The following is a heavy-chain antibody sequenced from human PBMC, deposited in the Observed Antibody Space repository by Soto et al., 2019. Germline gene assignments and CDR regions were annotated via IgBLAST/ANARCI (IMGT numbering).Heavy chain of an antibody. Sequence: SAKVTCKECGYTFTTYGRSWVRQATGQGLEWMGWVSPYNGNTYYAPRLQGRVTMTTDTSTTTAYMSLRSLRSDDTAIYYCVRGGILEANRPYYYYGLDVWGQGTSVTVSS. J-gene: IGHJ6*01. D-gene: IGHD1-1*01. V-gene: IGHV1-18*01. CDR1: GYTFTTYG. CDR2: VSPYNGNT. CDR3: VRGGILEANRPYYYYGLDV.